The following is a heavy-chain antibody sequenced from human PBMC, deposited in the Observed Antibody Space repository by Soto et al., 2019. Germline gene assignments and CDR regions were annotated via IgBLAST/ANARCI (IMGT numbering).Heavy chain of an antibody. CDR1: GDSISSGGYY. J-gene: IGHJ4*02. D-gene: IGHD1-26*01. V-gene: IGHV4-31*03. CDR3: ASIYYPGDSGPYHY. Sequence: TSETLSLTCTVPGDSISSGGYYWSWIRQHPGKGLEWIGYIYYSGTTYYNPSLESRVSISADTSENQFSLKVKSVTVADTAVYYCASIYYPGDSGPYHYWGQGTVVT. CDR2: IYYSGTT.